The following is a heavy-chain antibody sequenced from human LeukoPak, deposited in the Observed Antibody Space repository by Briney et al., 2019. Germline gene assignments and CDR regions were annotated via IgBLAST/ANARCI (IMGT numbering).Heavy chain of an antibody. CDR1: GFTFSSYW. V-gene: IGHV3-7*01. J-gene: IGHJ6*02. CDR3: AREAHSSSWYFYYAMDV. D-gene: IGHD6-13*01. Sequence: GGSLRLSCAASGFTFSSYWMSWVRQAPEKGLEWVANIKEDGSEKYYVDSVKGRFTFSRDNAKNSLYLQMNSLRAEDTAVYYCAREAHSSSWYFYYAMDVWGQGTTVTVSS. CDR2: IKEDGSEK.